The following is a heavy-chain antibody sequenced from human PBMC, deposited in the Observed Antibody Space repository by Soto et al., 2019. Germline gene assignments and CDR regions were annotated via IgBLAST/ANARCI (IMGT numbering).Heavy chain of an antibody. CDR3: AKDRGPGRYPSCAFNV. D-gene: IGHD2-2*01. CDR2: IHGGADYT. V-gene: IGHV3-23*01. J-gene: IGHJ2*01. CDR1: GFTFSCCA. Sequence: EMQLLESGGGLVQPGGSLRLSCAASGFTFSCCAMSWVRQAPGRGLEWVSTIHGGADYTHYTDSVKGRFTISRDNSRXXVFLQMNSLTAGDTAIYYWAKDRGPGRYPSCAFNVWGRGTPVTVSS.